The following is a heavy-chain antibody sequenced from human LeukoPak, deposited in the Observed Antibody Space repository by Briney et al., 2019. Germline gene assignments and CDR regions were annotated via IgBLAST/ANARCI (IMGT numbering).Heavy chain of an antibody. D-gene: IGHD3-22*01. Sequence: GGSLRLSCAASGFTFSSYAMHWVRQAPGKGLEYVSAISSNGGSTYYANSVKGRFTISRDNFKNTLYLQMGSLRAEDMAVYYCARGGRQYYYDSSGYYYEGYWGQGTLVTVSS. CDR2: ISSNGGST. J-gene: IGHJ4*02. CDR1: GFTFSSYA. V-gene: IGHV3-64*01. CDR3: ARGGRQYYYDSSGYYYEGY.